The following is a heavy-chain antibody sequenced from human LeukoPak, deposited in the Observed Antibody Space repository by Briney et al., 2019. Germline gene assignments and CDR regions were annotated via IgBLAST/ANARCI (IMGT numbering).Heavy chain of an antibody. CDR2: IVVGSGNT. V-gene: IGHV1-58*02. Sequence: SVKVSCKASGFTFTSSAMQWVRQARGQRLEWIGWIVVGSGNTNYAQKFQERVTITRDMSTSTAYMELSSLRSEDTAVYYCAAASGGRWLQFGYWGQGTLVTVSS. D-gene: IGHD5-24*01. J-gene: IGHJ4*02. CDR1: GFTFTSSA. CDR3: AAASGGRWLQFGY.